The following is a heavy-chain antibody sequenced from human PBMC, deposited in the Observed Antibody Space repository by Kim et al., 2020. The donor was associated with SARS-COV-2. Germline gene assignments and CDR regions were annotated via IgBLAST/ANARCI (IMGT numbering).Heavy chain of an antibody. V-gene: IGHV7-4-1*02. CDR3: ARDPEGHGYFDY. Sequence: KYAQGFTGRLVFSLDTSVTTAYLQISSLKAEDTAVYYCARDPEGHGYFDYWGQGTLVTVSS. J-gene: IGHJ4*02.